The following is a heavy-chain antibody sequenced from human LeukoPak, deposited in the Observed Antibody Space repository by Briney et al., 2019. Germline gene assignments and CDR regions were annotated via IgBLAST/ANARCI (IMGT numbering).Heavy chain of an antibody. V-gene: IGHV3-48*03. CDR3: AREQENWFDL. J-gene: IGHJ5*02. Sequence: PGGSLRLSCAASGFTFSSFEMNWVRQAPGKGLEWVSYITSSGSTIYYADSVKGRFTISRDNAKNSLYLQMNSLRVEDTAVYYCAREQENWFDLWDQGTLVTVSS. CDR2: ITSSGSTI. CDR1: GFTFSSFE.